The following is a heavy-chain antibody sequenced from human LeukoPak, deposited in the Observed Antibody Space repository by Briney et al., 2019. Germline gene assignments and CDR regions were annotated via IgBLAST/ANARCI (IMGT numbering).Heavy chain of an antibody. J-gene: IGHJ4*02. Sequence: SETLSLTCTVSGGSISSYYWSWIRQPPGKGLEWIGYIYYSGSTNYNPSLKSRVTISVDTSKNQFSLKLSSVTAADTAVYYCARDYYGGNNFDYWGQGTLVTASS. CDR1: GGSISSYY. D-gene: IGHD4-23*01. CDR3: ARDYYGGNNFDY. V-gene: IGHV4-59*01. CDR2: IYYSGST.